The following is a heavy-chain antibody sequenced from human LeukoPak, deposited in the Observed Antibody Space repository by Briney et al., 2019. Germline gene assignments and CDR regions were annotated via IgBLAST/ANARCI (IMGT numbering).Heavy chain of an antibody. Sequence: AXVKVSCKASGYTFTSYDINWVRQAPGQGLEWMGWMNPNNGDTGYAQKFQGRVTITRDTSISTAYMELSSLRSEDTAVYYCAREVVTDNWFDPWGQGTLVTVSS. J-gene: IGHJ5*02. CDR1: GYTFTSYD. CDR3: AREVVTDNWFDP. D-gene: IGHD2-21*02. V-gene: IGHV1-8*03. CDR2: MNPNNGDT.